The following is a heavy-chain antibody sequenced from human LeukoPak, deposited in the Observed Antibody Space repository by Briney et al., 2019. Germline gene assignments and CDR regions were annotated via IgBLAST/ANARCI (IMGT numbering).Heavy chain of an antibody. CDR2: ISSSGSTI. CDR3: ARTSNHHVKRYYDFWSGYYLDV. J-gene: IGHJ6*02. V-gene: IGHV3-11*01. D-gene: IGHD3-3*01. CDR1: GFTFSDYY. Sequence: GGSLRLSCAASGFTFSDYYMSWIRQAPGKGLEWVSYISSSGSTIYYADSVKGRFTISRDNAKDSLYLQMNSLRAEDTAVYYCARTSNHHVKRYYDFWSGYYLDVWGQGTTVTVSS.